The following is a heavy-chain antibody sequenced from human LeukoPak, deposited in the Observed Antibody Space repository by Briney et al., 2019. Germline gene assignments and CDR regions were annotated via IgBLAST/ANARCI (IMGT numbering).Heavy chain of an antibody. CDR1: EFTFSSYW. V-gene: IGHV3-7*01. Sequence: GGSLRLSCAASEFTFSSYWMSWVRQAPGKGLQWVANIKQDGSDKNYVDSVKGRFTISRDSAKNSLYLQMKSLRAEDTAVYHCARERPGGATAVDYWGQGTLVTVSS. CDR2: IKQDGSDK. D-gene: IGHD6-13*01. CDR3: ARERPGGATAVDY. J-gene: IGHJ4*02.